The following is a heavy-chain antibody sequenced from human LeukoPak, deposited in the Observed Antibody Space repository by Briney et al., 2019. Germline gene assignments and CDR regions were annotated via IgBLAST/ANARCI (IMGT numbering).Heavy chain of an antibody. J-gene: IGHJ4*02. Sequence: GGSLRLSCSASGFTFSSYAMHWVRQAPGKGLEYVSAISSNGGSTYYADSVKGRFTISRDNSKNTLYLQMSSLRTEDMAVYYCARAPSLGYCSGGSCYIDYWGQGTLVTVSS. V-gene: IGHV3-64D*09. CDR3: ARAPSLGYCSGGSCYIDY. CDR2: ISSNGGST. CDR1: GFTFSSYA. D-gene: IGHD2-15*01.